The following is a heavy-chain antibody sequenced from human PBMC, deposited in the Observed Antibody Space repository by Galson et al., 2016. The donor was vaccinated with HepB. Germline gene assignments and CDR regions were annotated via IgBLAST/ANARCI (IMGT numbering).Heavy chain of an antibody. Sequence: TLSLTCSVSGVSISSGSHYWTWIRQHPGKGLEWIGCISYSGNAYYNPSLKSRLTISLDTSKNQFSSKLTSVTAADTAVYYCARDQRIGDGYDIWGQGTMATVSS. CDR1: GVSISSGSHY. CDR3: ARDQRIGDGYDI. V-gene: IGHV4-31*03. J-gene: IGHJ3*02. CDR2: ISYSGNA. D-gene: IGHD2/OR15-2a*01.